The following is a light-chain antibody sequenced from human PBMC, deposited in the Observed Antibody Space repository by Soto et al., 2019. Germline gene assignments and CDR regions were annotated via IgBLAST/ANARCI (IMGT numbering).Light chain of an antibody. CDR3: VLLYGGAWV. CDR2: RTS. V-gene: IGLV7-43*01. Sequence: QAVVTQEPSLTVSPGGTVTLTCALTTRAVTSGYYPNWFQRKPGQALRTLIYRTSNNHAWTPARFSGYHLGGKAALTLSGVQPEDADDYYCVLLYGGAWVFGGGTKLTVL. J-gene: IGLJ3*02. CDR1: TRAVTSGYY.